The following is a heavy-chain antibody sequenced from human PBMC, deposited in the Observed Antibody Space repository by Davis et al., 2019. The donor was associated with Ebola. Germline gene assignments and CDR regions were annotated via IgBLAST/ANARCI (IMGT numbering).Heavy chain of an antibody. CDR2: VYHSGSA. J-gene: IGHJ4*02. CDR1: GGSITTDNYF. D-gene: IGHD3-22*01. CDR3: ARERLNHNYDSSGQSV. V-gene: IGHV4-39*02. Sequence: SETLSLTCTVSGGSITTDNYFWAWIRQPPGQGPEYIGNVYHSGSAYYNPSLKSRVTISVDTSKNQFSLELSFVTAADTAVYYCARERLNHNYDSSGQSVWGQGTLVTVSS.